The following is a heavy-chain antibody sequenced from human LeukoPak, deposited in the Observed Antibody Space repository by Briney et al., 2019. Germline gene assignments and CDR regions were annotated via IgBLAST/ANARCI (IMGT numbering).Heavy chain of an antibody. J-gene: IGHJ3*02. CDR3: ARPSACTNGVCRDAFDI. D-gene: IGHD2-8*01. V-gene: IGHV3-21*01. CDR1: GFTFSSYS. CDR2: ISSSSSYI. Sequence: PGGSLRLSCAASGFTFSSYSMNWVRQAPGKGLEWVSSISSSSSYIYYADSVKGRFTIPRDNAKNSLYLQMNSLRAEGTAVYYCARPSACTNGVCRDAFDIWGQGTMVTVSS.